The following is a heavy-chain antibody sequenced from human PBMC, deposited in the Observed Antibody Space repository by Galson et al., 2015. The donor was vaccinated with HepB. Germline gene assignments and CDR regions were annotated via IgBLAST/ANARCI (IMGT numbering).Heavy chain of an antibody. CDR2: INPNSGGT. Sequence: SVKVSCKASGYTFTGYYMHWVRQAPGQGLEWMGRINPNSGGTNYAQKFQGRVTMTRDTSISTAYMELSRLRSDDTAVYYCARDRRHCSGGSCHDYFDYWGQGTLVTVSS. D-gene: IGHD2-15*01. V-gene: IGHV1-2*06. CDR3: ARDRRHCSGGSCHDYFDY. J-gene: IGHJ4*02. CDR1: GYTFTGYY.